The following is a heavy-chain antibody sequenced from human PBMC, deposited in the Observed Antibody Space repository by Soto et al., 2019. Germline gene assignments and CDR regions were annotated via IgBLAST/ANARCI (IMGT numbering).Heavy chain of an antibody. V-gene: IGHV3-23*01. CDR2: ISGSGGST. Sequence: EVQLLESGGGLVQPGGSLRLSCAASGVTFSSYAMSWVRQAPGKGLEWVSAISGSGGSTYYADSVKGRFTISRDNSKNTLYLPMNSLSAEDTAVYSWAQELKNSDILTGYFDPWGQGTLVTVSS. J-gene: IGHJ5*02. CDR1: GVTFSSYA. CDR3: AQELKNSDILTGYFDP. D-gene: IGHD3-9*01.